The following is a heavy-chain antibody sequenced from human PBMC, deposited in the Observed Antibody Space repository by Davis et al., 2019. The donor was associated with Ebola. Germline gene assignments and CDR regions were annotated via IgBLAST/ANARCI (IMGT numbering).Heavy chain of an antibody. V-gene: IGHV5-51*01. D-gene: IGHD3-3*01. J-gene: IGHJ4*02. CDR3: ARPHGIFGNEYYFDY. CDR2: IYPGDLDI. Sequence: GESLKISCKASGYSFTTYWIAWVRQVPGKGLEWMGIIYPGDLDIRYSPSFQGQVTISADKSISTAYLQWSSLKASDTAMYYCARPHGIFGNEYYFDYWGQGTLVTVSS. CDR1: GYSFTTYW.